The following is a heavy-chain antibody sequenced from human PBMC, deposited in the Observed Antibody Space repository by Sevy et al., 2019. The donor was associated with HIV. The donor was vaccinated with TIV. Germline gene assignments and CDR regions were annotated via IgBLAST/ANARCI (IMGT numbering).Heavy chain of an antibody. CDR1: GFTFGDYA. Sequence: GGSLRLSCTTSGFTFGDYAMNWVRQAPGKGLEWVAFLKSKADGGTVDHAASVKGRLTISRDDSKSIAYLQMNDLTTDYTGVYYCTRWKGLQSIFDYWGQGALVTVSS. CDR2: LKSKADGGTV. D-gene: IGHD1-1*01. J-gene: IGHJ4*02. V-gene: IGHV3-49*04. CDR3: TRWKGLQSIFDY.